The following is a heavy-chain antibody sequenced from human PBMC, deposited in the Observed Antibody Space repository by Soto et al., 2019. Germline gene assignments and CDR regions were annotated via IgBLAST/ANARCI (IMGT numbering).Heavy chain of an antibody. D-gene: IGHD3-10*01. CDR3: AREGVHTTAFFGYFDY. Sequence: GGSLRLSCAASGFTFGTCGMHWVRQAPGKGLEWVAVIWYDASIRYYADSVKGRFTVSRDNSKNTLYLQMDSLRAEDTAVYYCAREGVHTTAFFGYFDYWGQGALVTVSS. V-gene: IGHV3-33*01. CDR1: GFTFGTCG. CDR2: IWYDASIR. J-gene: IGHJ4*02.